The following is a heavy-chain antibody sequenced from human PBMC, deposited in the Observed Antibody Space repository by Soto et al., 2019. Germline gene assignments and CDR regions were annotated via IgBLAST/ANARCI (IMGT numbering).Heavy chain of an antibody. Sequence: QVQLVQSGAEVKKPGASVKVSCKASGYTFTSYDINGWRQATGQGFEWMGWMNPNSGNTGYEQKFQGRVTMTRNTSISTAYMELSSLRSEDTAVYYCAREKTSYGMDVWGQGTTVTVSS. CDR1: GYTFTSYD. CDR3: AREKTSYGMDV. J-gene: IGHJ6*02. CDR2: MNPNSGNT. V-gene: IGHV1-8*01.